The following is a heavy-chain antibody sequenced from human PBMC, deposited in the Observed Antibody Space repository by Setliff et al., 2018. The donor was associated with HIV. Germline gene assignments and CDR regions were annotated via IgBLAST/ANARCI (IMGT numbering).Heavy chain of an antibody. D-gene: IGHD1-1*01. J-gene: IGHJ4*02. CDR1: GGSLSGYY. Sequence: PSETLSLTCAVSGGSLSGYYWTWIRQPPGKGLEWIGEINPTVNTNYNPSLKSRVIISVDTSQNEFSLKLNSVTAADTGTYYCARDSEPMSGTWYDYWGQGTLVTVSS. V-gene: IGHV4-34*01. CDR3: ARDSEPMSGTWYDY. CDR2: INPTVNT.